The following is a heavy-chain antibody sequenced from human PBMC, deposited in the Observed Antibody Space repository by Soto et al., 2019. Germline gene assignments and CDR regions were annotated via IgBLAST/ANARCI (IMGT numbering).Heavy chain of an antibody. CDR1: GGSISSYY. CDR3: ARGIYGDTADYYYYYMDV. J-gene: IGHJ6*03. D-gene: IGHD4-17*01. V-gene: IGHV4-59*01. Sequence: SETLSLTCTVSGGSISSYYWSWIRQPPGKGLEWIGYIYYSGSTNYNPSLKSRVTISVDTSKNQFSLKLSSVTAADTAVYYCARGIYGDTADYYYYYMDVWGKGTTVTVPS. CDR2: IYYSGST.